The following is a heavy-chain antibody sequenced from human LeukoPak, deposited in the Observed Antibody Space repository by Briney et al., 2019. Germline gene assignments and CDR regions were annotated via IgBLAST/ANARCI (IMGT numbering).Heavy chain of an antibody. CDR2: IKQDGSEK. Sequence: GGSLRLSCAASGFTFSSYWMSWVRQAPGKGLEWVANIKQDGSEKYYVDSVKGRFTISRDNAKNSLYLQMNSLRAEDTAVYYCATDSGPAAAYYYYGMDVWGQGTTVTVSS. CDR3: ATDSGPAAAYYYYGMDV. J-gene: IGHJ6*02. V-gene: IGHV3-7*03. D-gene: IGHD3-10*01. CDR1: GFTFSSYW.